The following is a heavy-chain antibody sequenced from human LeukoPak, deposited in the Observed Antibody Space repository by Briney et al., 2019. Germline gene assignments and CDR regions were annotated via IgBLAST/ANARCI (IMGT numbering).Heavy chain of an antibody. CDR1: GYTLTELS. CDR2: FVPEDGET. CDR3: ATGAVVTAIRPLDY. J-gene: IGHJ4*02. V-gene: IGHV1-24*01. Sequence: ASVKVSCKVSGYTLTELSMHWVRQAPGKGLEWMGGFVPEDGETIYGQKFQGRVTMTEDTSTDTADMELSSLRSEDTAVYYCATGAVVTAIRPLDYWGQGTLVTVSS. D-gene: IGHD2-21*02.